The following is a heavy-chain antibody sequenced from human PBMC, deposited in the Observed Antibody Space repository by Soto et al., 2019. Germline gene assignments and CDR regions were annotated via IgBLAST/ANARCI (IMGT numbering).Heavy chain of an antibody. V-gene: IGHV1-69*08. CDR2: SIPIQGTA. CDR3: AKSLVFVDHTYMDV. J-gene: IGHJ6*03. D-gene: IGHD2-21*01. Sequence: QVQLVQSGAEVKKPGSSVKVSCEASGGTFTSYIFTWVRQAPGQGLEWMGRSIPIQGTADYALKFQDRVTMTADKSTDTAYVELRSLRPDDTAVYYFAKSLVFVDHTYMDVWGKGTPVTVSS. CDR1: GGTFTSYI.